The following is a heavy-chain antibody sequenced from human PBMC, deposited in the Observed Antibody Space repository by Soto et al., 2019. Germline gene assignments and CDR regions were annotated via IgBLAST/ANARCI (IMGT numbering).Heavy chain of an antibody. CDR2: ISYDGSNK. D-gene: IGHD2-2*01. CDR1: EFTFSTYG. CDR3: AKDRGAYVVLPREIDY. Sequence: GGSLRLSCAASEFTFSTYGMHWVRQAPGKGLEWVAVISYDGSNKYYEDSVKGRFTISRDNSKNTLYLQMNSLRPEDTAVYYCAKDRGAYVVLPREIDYWGQGTLVTVSS. V-gene: IGHV3-30*18. J-gene: IGHJ4*02.